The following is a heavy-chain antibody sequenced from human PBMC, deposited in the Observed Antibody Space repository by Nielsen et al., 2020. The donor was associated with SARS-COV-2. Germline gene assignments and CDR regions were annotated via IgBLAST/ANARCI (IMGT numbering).Heavy chain of an antibody. D-gene: IGHD1-1*01. Sequence: GESLKISCKASGYKFTDNWIGWERQMPGKGLEWMGIIYPGDSDTRYSPSFQGQVTMSVDTSTDTAYLEWRSLKASDTATYYCARYDDWFDPWGQGTLVTVTS. J-gene: IGHJ5*02. CDR2: IYPGDSDT. CDR3: ARYDDWFDP. CDR1: GYKFTDNW. V-gene: IGHV5-51*01.